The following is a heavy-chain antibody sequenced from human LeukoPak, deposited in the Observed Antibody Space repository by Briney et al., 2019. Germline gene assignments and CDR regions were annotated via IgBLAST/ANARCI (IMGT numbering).Heavy chain of an antibody. J-gene: IGHJ3*02. CDR2: IYHSGST. Sequence: PSQTLSLTCAVSGGSISSGGYSWSWIRQPPGKGLEWIGYIYHSGSTYYNPSLKSRVTISVDRSKNQFSLKLSSVTAADTAVYYCARGRDYDAFDIWGQGTMVTGSS. CDR3: ARGRDYDAFDI. CDR1: GGSISSGGYS. V-gene: IGHV4-30-2*01. D-gene: IGHD3/OR15-3a*01.